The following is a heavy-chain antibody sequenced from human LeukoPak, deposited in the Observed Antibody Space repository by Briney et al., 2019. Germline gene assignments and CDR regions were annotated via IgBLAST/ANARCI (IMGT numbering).Heavy chain of an antibody. CDR3: AELGITMIGGV. J-gene: IGHJ6*04. Sequence: GGSLTLSCAASGFTFSSYEMNWVRQARGKGLEGVSYISSSGSTIYYADSVKGRFNISRDNAKNSLYLQMNSLRAEDTAVYYCAELGITMIGGVWGEGTTVTISS. CDR2: ISSSGSTI. D-gene: IGHD3-10*02. CDR1: GFTFSSYE. V-gene: IGHV3-48*03.